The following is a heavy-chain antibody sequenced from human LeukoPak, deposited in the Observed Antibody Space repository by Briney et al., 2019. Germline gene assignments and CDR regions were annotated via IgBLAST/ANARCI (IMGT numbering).Heavy chain of an antibody. Sequence: PGGSLRLSCAASGFTVSSNEMSWVRQAPGKGLEWVSSISGGSTYYADSRKGRFTISRDNSKNTLHLQMNSLRAEDTAVYYCARGEVGATRGAFDIWGQGTMVTVSS. CDR1: GFTVSSNE. J-gene: IGHJ3*02. V-gene: IGHV3-38-3*01. CDR3: ARGEVGATRGAFDI. D-gene: IGHD1-26*01. CDR2: ISGGST.